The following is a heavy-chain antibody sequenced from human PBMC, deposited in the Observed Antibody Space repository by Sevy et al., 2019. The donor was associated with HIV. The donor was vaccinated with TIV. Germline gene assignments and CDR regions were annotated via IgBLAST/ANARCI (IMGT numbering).Heavy chain of an antibody. V-gene: IGHV3-23*01. D-gene: IGHD3-22*01. Sequence: GGSRRLSCAVSGFSFDSYGMTWVRQAPGKGLEWVSGISGSGTRTYYADSVKGRFSISRDNSKNRLYLQMNRLRSEDTAIYYCAKGGGGHYDPDEIGYYFYYYNMDVWGKGTTVTVSS. J-gene: IGHJ6*03. CDR2: ISGSGTRT. CDR3: AKGGGGHYDPDEIGYYFYYYNMDV. CDR1: GFSFDSYG.